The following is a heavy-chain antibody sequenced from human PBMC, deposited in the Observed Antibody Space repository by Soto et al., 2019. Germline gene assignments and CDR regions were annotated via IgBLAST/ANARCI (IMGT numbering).Heavy chain of an antibody. CDR2: IYYSGST. CDR1: GGSISSYY. CDR3: ARDSSSWTNWFDP. D-gene: IGHD6-13*01. V-gene: IGHV4-59*01. J-gene: IGHJ5*02. Sequence: SETLSLTCTVSGGSISSYYWSWIRQPPGKGLEWIGYIYYSGSTNYNPSLKSRVTISVCTSKNQFSLKLSSVTAADTAVYYCARDSSSWTNWFDPWGQGTLVTVSS.